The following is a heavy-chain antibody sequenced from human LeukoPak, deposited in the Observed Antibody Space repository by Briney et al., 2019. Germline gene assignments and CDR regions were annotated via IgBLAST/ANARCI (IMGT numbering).Heavy chain of an antibody. CDR3: AREVGATKDYNYYYGMDV. V-gene: IGHV1-18*01. CDR2: ISAYNGNT. CDR1: GYTFTSYG. D-gene: IGHD1-26*01. Sequence: ASVKVSCKASGYTFTSYGISWVRQAPGQGLEWMGWISAYNGNTNYAQKLQGRVTMTTDTSTSTAYMELRSLRSDDTAVYYCAREVGATKDYNYYYGMDVWGQGTTVTVSS. J-gene: IGHJ6*02.